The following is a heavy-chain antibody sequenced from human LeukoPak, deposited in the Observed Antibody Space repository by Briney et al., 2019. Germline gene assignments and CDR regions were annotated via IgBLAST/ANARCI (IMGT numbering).Heavy chain of an antibody. V-gene: IGHV4-4*02. CDR3: ARGGYCSSTSCYGGRAFDI. CDR1: GFTVSSNY. Sequence: GSLRLSCAASGFTVSSNYMSWVRQPPGKGLEWIGEIYHSGSTNYNPSLKSRVTISVDKSKNQFSLKLSSVTAADTAVYYCARGGYCSSTSCYGGRAFDIWGQGTMVTVSS. J-gene: IGHJ3*02. CDR2: IYHSGST. D-gene: IGHD2-2*01.